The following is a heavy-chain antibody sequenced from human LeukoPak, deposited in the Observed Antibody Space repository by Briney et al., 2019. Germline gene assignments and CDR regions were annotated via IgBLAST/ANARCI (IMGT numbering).Heavy chain of an antibody. CDR3: AREVFGDGWFDP. D-gene: IGHD3-10*01. CDR1: GGSFSGYY. Sequence: SETLSLTCAVYGGSFSGYYWSLIRQPPGKGLEWIGEINHSGSTNYNPSLKSRVTISVDTSKNQFSLKLSSVTAADTAVYYCAREVFGDGWFDPWGQGTLVTVSS. V-gene: IGHV4-34*01. J-gene: IGHJ5*02. CDR2: INHSGST.